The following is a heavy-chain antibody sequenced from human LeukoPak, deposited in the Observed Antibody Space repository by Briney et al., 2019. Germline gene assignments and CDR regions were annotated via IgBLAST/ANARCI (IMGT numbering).Heavy chain of an antibody. CDR1: GFTFSSFA. J-gene: IGHJ4*02. Sequence: PGGSLRLSCAASGFTFSSFAMSWVRQAPGKGLERVSTISGSGGSTNYADSVKGRFTFSRDNSKNTLYLQMNSLRAEDTAVYYCAKDLPDYGDYIEGYWGQGTLVTVSS. V-gene: IGHV3-23*01. D-gene: IGHD4-17*01. CDR2: ISGSGGST. CDR3: AKDLPDYGDYIEGY.